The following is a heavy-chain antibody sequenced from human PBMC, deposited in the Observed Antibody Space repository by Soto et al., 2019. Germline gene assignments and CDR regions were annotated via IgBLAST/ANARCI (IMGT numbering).Heavy chain of an antibody. V-gene: IGHV1-3*01. CDR3: ARGITLPTPLDY. J-gene: IGHJ4*02. D-gene: IGHD1-20*01. Sequence: GVSVKVSSKSSRFTFTSYAISWARQAPGQRLEWMGWINAGNGNTKYSQKFQGRVTITRDTSASTAYMELSSLRSEDTAVYYCARGITLPTPLDYWGQGTLVTVSS. CDR1: RFTFTSYA. CDR2: INAGNGNT.